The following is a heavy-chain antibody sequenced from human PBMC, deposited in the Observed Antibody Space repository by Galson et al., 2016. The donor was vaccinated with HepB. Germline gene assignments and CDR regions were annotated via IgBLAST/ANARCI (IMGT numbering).Heavy chain of an antibody. CDR1: GFTFNNAW. CDR3: TTEGWSDAQFFDY. D-gene: IGHD1-1*01. Sequence: SLRLSCAASGFTFNNAWMNWVRQAPGKGLEWVGRIKSKDAGGTTDYAAPVKSRFSVPRDDSENTLYLQMNRLKTEDTAVYYCTTEGWSDAQFFDYWGQGTLVTVSS. CDR2: IKSKDAGGTT. V-gene: IGHV3-15*01. J-gene: IGHJ4*02.